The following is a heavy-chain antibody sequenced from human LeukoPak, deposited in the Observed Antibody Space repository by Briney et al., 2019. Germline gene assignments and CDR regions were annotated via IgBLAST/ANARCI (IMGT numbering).Heavy chain of an antibody. CDR1: GFTFSSYA. CDR2: ISGSGGST. V-gene: IGHV3-23*01. Sequence: GGSLRLSCAASGFTFSSYAMSWVRQAPGKGLEWVSAISGSGGSTYYADSVKGRFTVSRDNAKTSLSLQMSSLRAEDTAVYYCARETGWGSGTFDIWGQGTMVTVSS. D-gene: IGHD7-27*01. J-gene: IGHJ3*02. CDR3: ARETGWGSGTFDI.